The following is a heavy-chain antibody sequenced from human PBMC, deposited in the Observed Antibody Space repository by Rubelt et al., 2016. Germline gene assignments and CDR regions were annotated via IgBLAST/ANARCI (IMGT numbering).Heavy chain of an antibody. Sequence: QVQLQQWGAGLLKPSETLSLTCAVFGGSFSGYYWTWIRQPPGKGLVWIGEINHSGSANYNLSLKSRLTISVDTSKNQFPLKLSSVTAADTAVYYCARDIVVLTATDYFDPWGQGTLVTVSS. D-gene: IGHD2-2*01. J-gene: IGHJ5*02. CDR3: ARDIVVLTATDYFDP. CDR1: GGSFSGYY. V-gene: IGHV4-34*01. CDR2: INHSGSA.